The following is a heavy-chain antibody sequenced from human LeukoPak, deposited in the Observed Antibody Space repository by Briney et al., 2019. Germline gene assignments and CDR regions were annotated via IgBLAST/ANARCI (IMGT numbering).Heavy chain of an antibody. Sequence: GRSLRLSCAVSGFTFGNYGMHWVRQAPGKGLEWVALISYDGSSEYYAGSVKGRFTISRDNSKTTVYLQMNSLKAEDTAVYYCAKELYNYGDYGAEGLDVGGQGTTVTVSA. V-gene: IGHV3-30*18. CDR2: ISYDGSSE. J-gene: IGHJ6*01. D-gene: IGHD4-17*01. CDR3: AKELYNYGDYGAEGLDV. CDR1: GFTFGNYG.